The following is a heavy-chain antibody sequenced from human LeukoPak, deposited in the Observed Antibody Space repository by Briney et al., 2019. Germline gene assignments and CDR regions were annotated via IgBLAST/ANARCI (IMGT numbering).Heavy chain of an antibody. J-gene: IGHJ4*02. CDR1: GGSISSGGYH. Sequence: PSETLSLTCTVSGGSISSGGYHWSWIRQHPGKGLEWIGYIYYSGSTYYNPSLKSRVTISVDTSKNQFSLKLSSMTAADTAVYYCARGAVAGYYFDYWGQGSLVTVSS. V-gene: IGHV4-31*03. CDR2: IYYSGST. D-gene: IGHD6-19*01. CDR3: ARGAVAGYYFDY.